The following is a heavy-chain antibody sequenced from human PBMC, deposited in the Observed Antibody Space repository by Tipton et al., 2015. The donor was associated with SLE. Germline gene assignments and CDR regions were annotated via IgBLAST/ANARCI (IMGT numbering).Heavy chain of an antibody. CDR1: GGSFSGYY. CDR2: VSSGGYT. CDR3: ASSRGPHGSGGSCYFFGH. D-gene: IGHD2-15*01. V-gene: IGHV4-34*01. J-gene: IGHJ5*02. Sequence: TLSLTCAVYGGSFSGYYWSWIRQPPGKGLEWIGSVSSGGYTYYSPSLKSRITISVDTSKKQFSLKLSSVTAADTAVYFCASSRGPHGSGGSCYFFGHWGQGALVTVAS.